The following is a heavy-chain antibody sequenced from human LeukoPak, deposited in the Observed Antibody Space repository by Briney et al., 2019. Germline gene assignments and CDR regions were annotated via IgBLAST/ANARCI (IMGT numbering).Heavy chain of an antibody. CDR1: GFTFDDYG. Sequence: PGGSLRLSCAASGFTFDDYGMSWVRQAPGKGLEWVSAISGSGGSTYYADSVKGRFTISRDNSKNTLYLQMNSLRAEDTAVYYCAKQIPAALYYFDYWGQGTLVTVSS. J-gene: IGHJ4*02. CDR3: AKQIPAALYYFDY. V-gene: IGHV3-23*01. D-gene: IGHD2-2*01. CDR2: ISGSGGST.